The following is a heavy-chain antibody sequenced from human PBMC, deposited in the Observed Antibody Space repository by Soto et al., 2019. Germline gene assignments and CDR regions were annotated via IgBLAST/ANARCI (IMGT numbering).Heavy chain of an antibody. CDR3: ARGQTWAHFDY. CDR2: ISPDGGNT. D-gene: IGHD1-26*01. CDR1: GFTFSSYA. V-gene: IGHV3-64*01. Sequence: EVQLVESGGGLVQPGGSLRLSCAASGFTFSSYAMHWVRQAPGKGLEFVSDISPDGGNTYYANSVKGRFTISRDNSNSTLYLHMGSLRAEDFAIYYCARGQTWAHFDYWGQGILVTVSS. J-gene: IGHJ4*02.